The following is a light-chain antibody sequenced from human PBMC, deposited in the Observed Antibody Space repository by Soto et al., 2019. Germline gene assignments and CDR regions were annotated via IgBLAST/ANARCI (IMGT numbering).Light chain of an antibody. V-gene: IGKV1-5*03. CDR2: KAS. CDR1: QSISEW. J-gene: IGKJ1*01. CDR3: QQYYSFWT. Sequence: DIQMTQSPSSLSASVGDRVTITCRASQSISEWLAWYQQKPGKAPKLLIYKASFLQTGVPLRFSGSGSGTEFTLTISSLQPDDFATYYCQQYYSFWTFGQGTKVEIK.